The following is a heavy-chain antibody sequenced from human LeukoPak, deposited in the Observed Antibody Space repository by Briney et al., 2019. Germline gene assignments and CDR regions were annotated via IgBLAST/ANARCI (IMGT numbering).Heavy chain of an antibody. V-gene: IGHV3-30*03. CDR1: GFTFSNYG. D-gene: IGHD3-22*01. J-gene: IGHJ5*01. CDR3: ARLTGPQWLLLPFWFDS. Sequence: PGGSLRLSCAASGFTFSNYGMHWVRQAPGKGLEWVSFISYDGSNKYYADSVKGRFTISRDNSKNTLYLQMNSLTADDTALYYCARLTGPQWLLLPFWFDSWGQGTLVTVSS. CDR2: ISYDGSNK.